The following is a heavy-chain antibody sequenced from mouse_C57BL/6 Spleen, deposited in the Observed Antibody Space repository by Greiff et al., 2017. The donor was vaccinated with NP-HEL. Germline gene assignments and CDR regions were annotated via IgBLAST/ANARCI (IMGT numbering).Heavy chain of an antibody. J-gene: IGHJ1*03. CDR1: GYTFTSYW. V-gene: IGHV1-64*01. CDR3: ARSENDYWYFDV. CDR2: IHPNSGST. Sequence: QVQLQQSGAELVKPGASVKLSCKASGYTFTSYWMHWVKQRPGQGLEWIGMIHPNSGSTNYNEKFKSKATLTVDKSSSTAYMQLSSLTSEDSAVYYCARSENDYWYFDVWGTGTTVTVSS.